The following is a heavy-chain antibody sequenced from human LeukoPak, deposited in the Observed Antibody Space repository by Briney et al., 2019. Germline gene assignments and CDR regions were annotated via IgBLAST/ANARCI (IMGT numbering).Heavy chain of an antibody. D-gene: IGHD6-19*01. CDR2: IKPDGSEK. V-gene: IGHV3-7*03. CDR1: GFTFSSYW. Sequence: GGSLRLSCAASGFTFSSYWMSWVRQAPGKGLEWVANIKPDGSEKYYVDSVKGRFTISRDNAKNSLYLQMNSLRAEDTAVYYCAKQYSGGWYYFDYWGQGTLVTVSS. J-gene: IGHJ4*02. CDR3: AKQYSGGWYYFDY.